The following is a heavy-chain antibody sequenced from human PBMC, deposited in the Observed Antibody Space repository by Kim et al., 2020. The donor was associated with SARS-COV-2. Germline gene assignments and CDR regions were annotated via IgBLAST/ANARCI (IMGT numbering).Heavy chain of an antibody. J-gene: IGHJ4*02. D-gene: IGHD3-22*01. CDR2: ISYDGGYK. Sequence: GGSLRLSCAGSGFSFSNHAMHWVRQAPGKGLEWVAVISYDGGYKYYSDSVKGRFTISRDNPKNTVFLQMSSLTAEDTAVYYCAREDENYDSSGRKIGRGHWGQGYLVTRYS. CDR3: AREDENYDSSGRKIGRGH. V-gene: IGHV3-30*04. CDR1: GFSFSNHA.